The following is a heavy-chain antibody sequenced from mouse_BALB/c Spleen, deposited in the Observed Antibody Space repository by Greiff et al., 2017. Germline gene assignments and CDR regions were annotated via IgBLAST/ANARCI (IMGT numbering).Heavy chain of an antibody. CDR3: AREVYGSSYFDY. J-gene: IGHJ2*01. CDR2: ISSGGST. Sequence: EVKLVESGGGLVKPGGSLKLSCAASGFTFSSYAMSWVRQTPEKRLEWVASISSGGSTYYPDSVKGRFTISRDNARNILYLQMSSLRSEDTAMYYCAREVYGSSYFDYWGQGTTLTVSS. CDR1: GFTFSSYA. V-gene: IGHV5-6-5*01. D-gene: IGHD1-1*01.